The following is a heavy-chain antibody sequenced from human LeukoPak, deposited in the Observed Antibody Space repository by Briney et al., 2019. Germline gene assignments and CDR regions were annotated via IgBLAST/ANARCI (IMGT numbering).Heavy chain of an antibody. V-gene: IGHV3-48*03. D-gene: IGHD1-26*01. CDR3: AREWVAWDY. J-gene: IGHJ4*02. CDR2: LSSSGSAF. Sequence: GGSLTLSCEDSGFTFRSYEMNWVRQAPGKGLEWIAYLSSSGSAFSYADSVKGRFTIARDNAKNSVYLEMNSLRAEDTAVYYCAREWVAWDYWGQGTLVTVSS. CDR1: GFTFRSYE.